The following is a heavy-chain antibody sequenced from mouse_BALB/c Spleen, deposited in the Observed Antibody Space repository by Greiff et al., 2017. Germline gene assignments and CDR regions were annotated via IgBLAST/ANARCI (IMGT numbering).Heavy chain of an antibody. V-gene: IGHV5-6-5*01. D-gene: IGHD1-1*01. J-gene: IGHJ4*01. CDR1: GFTFSSYA. CDR2: ISSGGST. Sequence: EVQRVESGGGLVKPGGSLKLSCVASGFTFSSYAMSWVRQTPEKRLEWVASISSGGSTYYPDSVKGRFTISRDNARNILYLQMSSLRSEDTAMYYCARDWITTVVDYAMDYWGQGTSVTVSS. CDR3: ARDWITTVVDYAMDY.